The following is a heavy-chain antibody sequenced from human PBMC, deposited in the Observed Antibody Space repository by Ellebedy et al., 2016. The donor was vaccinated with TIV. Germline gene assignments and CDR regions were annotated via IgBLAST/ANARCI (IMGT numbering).Heavy chain of an antibody. J-gene: IGHJ1*01. V-gene: IGHV3-20*04. Sequence: PGGSLRLSCAASGFTFGDFGMSWVRHVTGKGLEWVSGVSWDGTSTTYSDSVRFRFTVSRDNAKNSLYLQMNSLRGEDTAFYYCARGYCSFTSCSISVQYWGRGILVTVSS. CDR1: GFTFGDFG. CDR2: VSWDGTST. CDR3: ARGYCSFTSCSISVQY. D-gene: IGHD2-2*01.